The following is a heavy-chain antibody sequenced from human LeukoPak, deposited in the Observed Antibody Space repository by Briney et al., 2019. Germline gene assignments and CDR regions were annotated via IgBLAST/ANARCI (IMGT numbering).Heavy chain of an antibody. CDR3: AREDCGGDCYNYYYYGMDV. V-gene: IGHV1-69*13. J-gene: IGHJ6*02. CDR1: GGTFSSYA. CDR2: IIPIFGTA. Sequence: ASVKVSCKASGGTFSSYAISWVRQAPGQGLEWMGGIIPIFGTANYAQKFQGRVTITADESTSTAYMELSSLRSEDTAVYYCAREDCGGDCYNYYYYGMDVWGQGTTVTVSS. D-gene: IGHD2-21*02.